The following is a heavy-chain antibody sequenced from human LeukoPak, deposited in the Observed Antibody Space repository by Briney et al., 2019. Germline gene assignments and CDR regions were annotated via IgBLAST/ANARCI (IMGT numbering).Heavy chain of an antibody. Sequence: SETLSLTCTVSGGTISSYYWSWLRQPPGKGLEWIGYIYYSGSTNYNPSLTSRVTISVDTSKNQFSLKLSSVTAADTAVYYCARAFVSSGVAWEYYFDYWGQGTLVTVSS. D-gene: IGHD6-19*01. CDR3: ARAFVSSGVAWEYYFDY. CDR1: GGTISSYY. CDR2: IYYSGST. J-gene: IGHJ4*02. V-gene: IGHV4-59*01.